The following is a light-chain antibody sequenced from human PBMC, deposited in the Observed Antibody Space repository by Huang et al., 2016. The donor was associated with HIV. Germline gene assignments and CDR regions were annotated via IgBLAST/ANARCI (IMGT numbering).Light chain of an antibody. V-gene: IGKV1-33*01. Sequence: DIQMTQSPSSLSASVGDRVTITCQASQDISNYLDWYQQKPGKAPKLLIYDASNLEKGVPSRFSGSGSGTDFTFTISSLQPEDIATYYCQQYDNLYTFGQGTKLEI. CDR1: QDISNY. J-gene: IGKJ2*01. CDR3: QQYDNLYT. CDR2: DAS.